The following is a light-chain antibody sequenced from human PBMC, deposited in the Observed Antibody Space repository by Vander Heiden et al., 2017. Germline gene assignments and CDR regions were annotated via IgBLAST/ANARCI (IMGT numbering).Light chain of an antibody. CDR1: QDIATY. Sequence: DIQMTQSPSSLSASVGDRVTITCQASQDIATYVIWFQQKSGKAPKALIYDASSLATGISSRFSGSKTGTEFTFIISGLQPEDFATYYCQQYYLPPYTFGQGTKLEIK. V-gene: IGKV1-33*01. J-gene: IGKJ2*01. CDR2: DAS. CDR3: QQYYLPPYT.